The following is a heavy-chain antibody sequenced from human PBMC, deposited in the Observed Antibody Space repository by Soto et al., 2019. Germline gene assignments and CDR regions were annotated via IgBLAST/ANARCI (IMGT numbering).Heavy chain of an antibody. D-gene: IGHD2-2*01. CDR3: AKDLSSGGVPAATFY. V-gene: IGHV3-23*01. J-gene: IGHJ4*02. CDR2: ISGGGGST. CDR1: GFTFISFA. Sequence: GGSLRLSCAASGFTFISFAMSWVRQAPGKGLEWVSAISGGGGSTYYADSVKGRFTISRDNSKNTLYLQMNSLRAEDTAVYYCAKDLSSGGVPAATFYWGQGTLVTVSS.